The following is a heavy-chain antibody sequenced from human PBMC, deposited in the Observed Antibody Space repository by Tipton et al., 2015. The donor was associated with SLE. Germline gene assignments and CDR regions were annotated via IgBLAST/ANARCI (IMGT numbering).Heavy chain of an antibody. J-gene: IGHJ4*02. CDR1: GYTFTSYD. D-gene: IGHD3-22*01. CDR3: ARVWENYYDSSTTDY. CDR2: MNPNSGNT. V-gene: IGHV1-8*01. Sequence: QSGPEVKKPGASVKVSFKASGYTFTSYDINWVRQATGQGLEWMGWMNPNSGNTGYAQKFQGRVTMTRNTSISTAYMELSSLRSEDTAVYYCARVWENYYDSSTTDYWGQGTLVTVSS.